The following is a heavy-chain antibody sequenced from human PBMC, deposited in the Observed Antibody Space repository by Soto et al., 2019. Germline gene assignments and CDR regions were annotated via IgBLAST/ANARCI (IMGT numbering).Heavy chain of an antibody. V-gene: IGHV4-30-2*01. Sequence: QLQLQESGSGLVKPSQTLSLTCAVSGGSISSGGYSWSWIRQPPGKVLEWIGYMYHSGSTFYTPSLKSRVTISIDRSKNQFSLKLSSVTAADPAVYYCARVPDYWGQGILVTVSS. CDR2: MYHSGST. D-gene: IGHD2-2*01. CDR3: ARVPDY. J-gene: IGHJ4*02. CDR1: GGSISSGGYS.